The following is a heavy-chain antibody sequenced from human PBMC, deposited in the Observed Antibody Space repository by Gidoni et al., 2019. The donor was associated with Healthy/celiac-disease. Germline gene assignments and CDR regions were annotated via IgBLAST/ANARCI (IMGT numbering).Heavy chain of an antibody. J-gene: IGHJ4*02. Sequence: EVQLVESGGGLVKPVGSLRLTCAASGFTFSNAWMSWVRQAPGTGLEWVGRIKSKTDGGTTDYAAPVKGRFTISRDDSKNTLYLQMNSLKTEDTAVYYCTTEIGLSSSWYLSDYWGQGTLVTVSS. CDR1: GFTFSNAW. D-gene: IGHD6-13*01. CDR3: TTEIGLSSSWYLSDY. CDR2: IKSKTDGGTT. V-gene: IGHV3-15*01.